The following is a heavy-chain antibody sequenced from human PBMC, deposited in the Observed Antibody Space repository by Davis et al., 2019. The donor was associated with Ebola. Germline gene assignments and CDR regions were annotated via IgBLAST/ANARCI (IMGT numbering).Heavy chain of an antibody. CDR2: ISGSGGST. J-gene: IGHJ4*02. V-gene: IGHV3-23*01. D-gene: IGHD3-10*01. CDR1: GFTFSSYA. CDR3: AKDRAVLIWAEEAY. Sequence: GGSLRLSCAASGFTFSSYAMSWVRQAPGKGLEWVSAISGSGGSTYYADSVKGRFTISRDNSKHKLYLQMNSLRAEDTAVYYCAKDRAVLIWAEEAYWGQGTLVTVSS.